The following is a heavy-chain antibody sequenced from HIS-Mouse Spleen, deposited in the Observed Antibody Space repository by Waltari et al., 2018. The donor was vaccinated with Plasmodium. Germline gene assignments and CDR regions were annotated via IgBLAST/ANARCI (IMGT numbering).Heavy chain of an antibody. J-gene: IGHJ6*02. CDR1: GFSLSTSGMC. CDR3: ARTTYSSSSAKYYYYGMDV. Sequence: QVTLRESGPALVKPTQTLTLTCTFSGFSLSTSGMCVTRLRQPPGKALEWLARIDWDDDKYYSTSLKTRLTISKDTSRNQVVLTMTNMDPVDTATYCCARTTYSSSSAKYYYYGMDVWGQGTTVTVSS. V-gene: IGHV2-70*15. D-gene: IGHD6-6*01. CDR2: IDWDDDK.